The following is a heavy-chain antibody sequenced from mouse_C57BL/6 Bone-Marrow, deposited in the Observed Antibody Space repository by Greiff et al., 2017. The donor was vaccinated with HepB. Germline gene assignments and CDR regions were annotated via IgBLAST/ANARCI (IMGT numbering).Heavy chain of an antibody. J-gene: IGHJ2*01. CDR1: GYTFTSYW. D-gene: IGHD1-1*01. CDR2: IDPSASYT. V-gene: IGHV1-50*01. Sequence: QVQLQQPGAELVKPGASVKLSCKASGYTFTSYWMQWVKQRPGQGLEWIGEIDPSASYTNYNQKFKGKATLTVDTSSSTAYMQLSSLTSEDSAVYYCASITTVVGGYWGQGTTLTVSS. CDR3: ASITTVVGGY.